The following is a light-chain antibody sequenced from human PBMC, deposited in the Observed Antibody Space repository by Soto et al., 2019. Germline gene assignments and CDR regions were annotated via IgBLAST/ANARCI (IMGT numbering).Light chain of an antibody. J-gene: IGLJ1*01. Sequence: QSVLTQPASVSGSPGQSITISCTGTSSDIGTYNYVSWYQQHTGKAPKLMIFDVSYRPSGVSNRFSGSKSDXTASLTISGLQAEVEADYYCNSYTGTSSRYVFGTGTKVTVL. CDR2: DVS. V-gene: IGLV2-14*03. CDR3: NSYTGTSSRYV. CDR1: SSDIGTYNY.